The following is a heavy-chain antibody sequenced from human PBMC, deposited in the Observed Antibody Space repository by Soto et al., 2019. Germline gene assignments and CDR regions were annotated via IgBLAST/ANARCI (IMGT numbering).Heavy chain of an antibody. CDR3: AKSPAREMATPYGMDV. D-gene: IGHD5-12*01. J-gene: IGHJ6*02. CDR1: GFIFSNYA. V-gene: IGHV3-23*01. CDR2: ISGSGGST. Sequence: EVQLLESGGGLVQPGGSLRLSCAASGFIFSNYAMNWVRQAPGKGLEWVSAISGSGGSTYYADSVKGRFTISRDNSKNTLYLQRHSLRVEDTALYYCAKSPAREMATPYGMDVWGQGTTVTVSS.